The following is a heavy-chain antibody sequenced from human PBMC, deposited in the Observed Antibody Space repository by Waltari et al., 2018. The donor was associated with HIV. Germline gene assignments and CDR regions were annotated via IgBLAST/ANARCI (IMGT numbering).Heavy chain of an antibody. V-gene: IGHV3-7*01. CDR1: GFTFSAYW. CDR2: IKQDGTEN. D-gene: IGHD4-17*01. Sequence: EVQLVESGGGLVQPGGSLRLSCAASGFTFSAYWMTWVRQAPGKGLEWVANIKQDGTENYYVDSVKGRFTISRDNAKNSLYLQMNSLRAEDTAVYYCARDLGPTYGDYGDYWGQGTLVTVSS. J-gene: IGHJ4*02. CDR3: ARDLGPTYGDYGDY.